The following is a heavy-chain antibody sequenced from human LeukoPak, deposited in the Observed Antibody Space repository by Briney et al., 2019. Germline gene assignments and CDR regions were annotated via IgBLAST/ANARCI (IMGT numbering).Heavy chain of an antibody. CDR1: GFTLSSHR. CDR2: ISSSSSTT. J-gene: IGHJ5*02. Sequence: PGGPLRLSCAASGFTLSSHRMNWVRHRPGKGLEWVSYISSSSSTTNCADTVKGRFTMSRDNAKNSLYVQKNGLRAEDTAVYCCARDPCGTAWGQGTLVTVSS. CDR3: ARDPCGTA. V-gene: IGHV3-48*01. D-gene: IGHD1-1*01.